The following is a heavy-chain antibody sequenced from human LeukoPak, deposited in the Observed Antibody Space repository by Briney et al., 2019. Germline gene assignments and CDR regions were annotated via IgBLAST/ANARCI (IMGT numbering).Heavy chain of an antibody. V-gene: IGHV3-30*02. D-gene: IGHD3-3*01. CDR3: ARSGYSPYDAFDI. Sequence: PGGSLRLSCAASGFTFSSYGMHWVRQAPGKGLEWVAFIRYDGSKYYYADSVKGRFTISRDNSKNTLYLQMNSLRAEDTAVYYCARSGYSPYDAFDIWGQGTMVTVSS. J-gene: IGHJ3*02. CDR1: GFTFSSYG. CDR2: IRYDGSKY.